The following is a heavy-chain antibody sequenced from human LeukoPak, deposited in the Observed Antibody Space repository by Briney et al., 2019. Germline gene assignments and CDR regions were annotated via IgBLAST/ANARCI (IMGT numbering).Heavy chain of an antibody. D-gene: IGHD2-2*01. Sequence: GASVKVSCKVSGYTLTELSMHWVRQAPGKGLEWMGGFDPEDGEIIYAQKFQGRVTMTEDTSTDSAYMELRSLRSEDTAVYYCATGTVVPTAPSDYWGQGTLVTVSS. CDR3: ATGTVVPTAPSDY. J-gene: IGHJ4*02. CDR2: FDPEDGEI. CDR1: GYTLTELS. V-gene: IGHV1-24*01.